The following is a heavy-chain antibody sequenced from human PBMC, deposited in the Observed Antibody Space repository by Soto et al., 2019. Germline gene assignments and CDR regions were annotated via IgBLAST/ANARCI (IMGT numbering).Heavy chain of an antibody. CDR2: INPGSGTT. Sequence: QEQLLQSGAEVKKPGASVTVSCKASGYTFLIYFVHWVRQAPGQGLEWMGIINPGSGTTTYSQQFQGRVIMTSDTSTNTVHMAMTSLTSEDTAVYFCAREKILDGSGGRHYYGMDVWGQGTAVSVSS. CDR3: AREKILDGSGGRHYYGMDV. D-gene: IGHD3-10*01. V-gene: IGHV1-46*01. J-gene: IGHJ6*02. CDR1: GYTFLIYF.